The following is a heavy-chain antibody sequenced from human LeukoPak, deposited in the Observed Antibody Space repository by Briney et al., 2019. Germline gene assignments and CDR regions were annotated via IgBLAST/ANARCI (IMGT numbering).Heavy chain of an antibody. Sequence: GGSLRLSCAASGFTFSDYFMNWIRQAPGKGLEWVSYISSSGSTINYADSLKGRFTISRDNAKNSLYLQMNSLRPEDSAIYYCTRAPVISGPYGSGTYYLDVWGEGTTVTVSS. CDR2: ISSSGSTI. V-gene: IGHV3-11*04. CDR1: GFTFSDYF. J-gene: IGHJ6*03. D-gene: IGHD3-10*01. CDR3: TRAPVISGPYGSGTYYLDV.